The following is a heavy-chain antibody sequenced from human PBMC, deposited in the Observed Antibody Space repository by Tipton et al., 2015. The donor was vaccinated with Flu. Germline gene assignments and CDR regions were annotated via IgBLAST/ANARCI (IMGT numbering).Heavy chain of an antibody. CDR1: GGSISSSSYY. CDR2: IYYSGST. D-gene: IGHD2-2*01. V-gene: IGHV4-39*01. CDR3: ASLMVVPAAIDY. J-gene: IGHJ4*02. Sequence: TLSLTCTVSGGSISSSSYYWGWIRQPPGKGLEWIGSIYYSGSTYYNPSLKSRVTISVDTSKNRFSLKLSSVTAADTAVYYCASLMVVPAAIDYWGQGTLVTVSS.